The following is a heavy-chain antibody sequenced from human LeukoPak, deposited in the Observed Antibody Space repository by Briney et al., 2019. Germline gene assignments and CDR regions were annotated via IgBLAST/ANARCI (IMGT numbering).Heavy chain of an antibody. CDR3: ASSSGWYTPYYFDY. D-gene: IGHD6-19*01. CDR1: GYTFTGYY. Sequence: ASVKVSCKASGYTFTGYYMHWVRQAPGQGLEWMGWINPNSGGTNYAQKFQGRVTMTRDTSTSTVYMELSSLRSEDTAVYYCASSSGWYTPYYFDYWGQGTLVTVSS. CDR2: INPNSGGT. J-gene: IGHJ4*02. V-gene: IGHV1-2*02.